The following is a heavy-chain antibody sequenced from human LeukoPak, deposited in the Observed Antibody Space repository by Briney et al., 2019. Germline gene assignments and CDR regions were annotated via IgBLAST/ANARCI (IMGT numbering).Heavy chain of an antibody. CDR3: ARKRSSAVVDAFDI. V-gene: IGHV3-48*04. Sequence: GGSLRLSCAASGFTFSSYSMNWVRQAPGKGLEWVSYISSSSSTIYYADSVKGRFTISRDNAKNSLYLQMNSLRAEDTAVYYCARKRSSAVVDAFDIWGQGTMVTVSS. CDR1: GFTFSSYS. J-gene: IGHJ3*02. CDR2: ISSSSSTI. D-gene: IGHD6-19*01.